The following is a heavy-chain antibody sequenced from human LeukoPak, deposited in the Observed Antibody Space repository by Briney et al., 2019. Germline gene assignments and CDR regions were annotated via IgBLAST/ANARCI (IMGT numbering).Heavy chain of an antibody. CDR1: GFTFSSYG. V-gene: IGHV3-30*02. Sequence: PGGSLRLSCAASGFTFSSYGMHWVRQAPGKGLEWVAFIRYDGSNTYCADSVKGRFTISRDNSKYTLYLQMNSLRAEDTAVYYCAKAYGSGSYYQNWFDPWGQGTLVTVSS. CDR3: AKAYGSGSYYQNWFDP. J-gene: IGHJ5*02. D-gene: IGHD3-10*01. CDR2: IRYDGSNT.